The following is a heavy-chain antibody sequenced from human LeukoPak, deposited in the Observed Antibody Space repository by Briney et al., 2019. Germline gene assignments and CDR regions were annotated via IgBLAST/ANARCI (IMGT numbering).Heavy chain of an antibody. J-gene: IGHJ3*02. CDR1: GGSISSGSYY. CDR2: IYTSGST. CDR3: ARASTYGSGSYRRAFDI. D-gene: IGHD3-10*01. Sequence: PSQTLSLTCTVSGGSISSGSYYWSWIRQPAGKGLEWIRRIYTSGSTNYNPSLKRRVTISVDTSKNQFSLKLSSVTAADTAVYYCARASTYGSGSYRRAFDIWGQGTMVTVSS. V-gene: IGHV4-61*02.